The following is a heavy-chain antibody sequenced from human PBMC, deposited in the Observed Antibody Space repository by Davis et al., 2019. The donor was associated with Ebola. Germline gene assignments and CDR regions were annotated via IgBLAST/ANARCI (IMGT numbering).Heavy chain of an antibody. D-gene: IGHD4-17*01. V-gene: IGHV3-74*01. CDR2: ISGDGRIT. CDR3: ARGSTTVTTPLDY. Sequence: GESLKISCAASEFTFSDYWMHWVRQAPGKGLVWVSRISGDGRITTYADSVKGRFSISRDNTKNTLYLQMYSLRAEDTAVYYCARGSTTVTTPLDYWGQGTLVTVSS. J-gene: IGHJ4*02. CDR1: EFTFSDYW.